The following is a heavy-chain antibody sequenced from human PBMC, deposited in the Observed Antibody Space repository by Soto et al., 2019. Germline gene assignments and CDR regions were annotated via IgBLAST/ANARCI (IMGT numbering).Heavy chain of an antibody. J-gene: IGHJ4*02. CDR3: ATGQVYGVATY. Sequence: QVQLQQWGAGLLKPSETLSLTCTVSGGSSTGYYWRWIRQSPGKGLEWIGEINDRGRTNYNPSLKSRVTISVDTSKNHFSLTLSSVTAADTAVYYCATGQVYGVATYWGQGTLVTVSS. V-gene: IGHV4-34*01. D-gene: IGHD3-3*01. CDR1: GGSSTGYY. CDR2: INDRGRT.